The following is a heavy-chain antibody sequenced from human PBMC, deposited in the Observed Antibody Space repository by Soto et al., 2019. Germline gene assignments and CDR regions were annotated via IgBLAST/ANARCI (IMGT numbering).Heavy chain of an antibody. Sequence: QLQLQESGSGLVKPSQTLSLTCAVSGGSISSGGYSWSWIRQPPGKGLEWIGYIYHSGNTYYNPSLKSRVTISVDWSKNQFSMTLGAVTAAYTAVYYCSRGPPHHYWGQGTLVTVSS. J-gene: IGHJ4*02. V-gene: IGHV4-30-2*01. CDR3: SRGPPHHY. CDR2: IYHSGNT. CDR1: GGSISSGGYS.